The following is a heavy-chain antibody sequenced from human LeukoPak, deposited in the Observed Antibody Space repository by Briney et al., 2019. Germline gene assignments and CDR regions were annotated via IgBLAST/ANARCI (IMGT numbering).Heavy chain of an antibody. J-gene: IGHJ6*03. V-gene: IGHV3-43*01. CDR1: GFTFDDYT. CDR3: AKGNYYYMDV. CDR2: ISWDGGST. Sequence: GGSLRLSCAASGFTFDDYTMHWVRQAPGKGLEWVSLISWDGGSTYYADSVKGRFSISGDNSKNSLYLQMNSLRTEDTALYYCAKGNYYYMDVWGKGTTVTVSS.